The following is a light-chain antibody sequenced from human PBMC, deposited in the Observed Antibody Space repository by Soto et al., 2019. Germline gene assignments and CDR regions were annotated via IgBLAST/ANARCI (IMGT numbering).Light chain of an antibody. CDR1: SSDVGGYNY. CDR2: EVN. CDR3: SSYAGSSNV. J-gene: IGLJ1*01. V-gene: IGLV2-8*01. Sequence: SVLTQPPSASGSPGQSVAISCTGTSSDVGGYNYVSWYQPHPGKAPNLLIYEVNKRPSGVPDRFSGSKSGNTPSLTVSGLQAEDEADYYCSSYAGSSNVFGTGTKVTVL.